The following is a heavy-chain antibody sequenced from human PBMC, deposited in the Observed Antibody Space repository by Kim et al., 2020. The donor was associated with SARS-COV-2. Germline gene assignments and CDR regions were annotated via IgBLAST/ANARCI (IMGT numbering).Heavy chain of an antibody. J-gene: IGHJ6*02. CDR1: GFSFSNHW. Sequence: GGSLRLSCAASGFSFSNHWMTWVRQAPGRGPEWVANIKQHGSEKYYVGSVRGRFTISRDDAKNSLSLQMNSLRAEDTAIYYCARNNAMDVWGQGTTVTVSS. V-gene: IGHV3-7*03. CDR3: ARNNAMDV. CDR2: IKQHGSEK.